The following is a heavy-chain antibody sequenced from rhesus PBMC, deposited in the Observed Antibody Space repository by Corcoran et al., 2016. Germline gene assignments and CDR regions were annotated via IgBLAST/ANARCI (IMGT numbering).Heavy chain of an antibody. J-gene: IGHJ4*01. CDR3: AKVGDWGDYYVDY. V-gene: IGHV3S5*01. CDR2: ISNGCGST. CDR1: GFTFSSYG. D-gene: IGHD3-34*01. Sequence: EVQLVESGGGLVQPGGSLRLSCAASGFTFSSYGMSWVRQAPGKGLEWVSYISNGCGSTYYADSVKGRFTISRDNSKNTLSLQMNSLRAEDTAVYYCAKVGDWGDYYVDYWGQGVLVTVSS.